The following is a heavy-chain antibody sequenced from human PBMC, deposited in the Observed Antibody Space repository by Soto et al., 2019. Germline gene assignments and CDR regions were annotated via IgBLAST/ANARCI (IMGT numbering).Heavy chain of an antibody. V-gene: IGHV4-59*01. CDR1: GGSISSYY. J-gene: IGHJ4*02. D-gene: IGHD3-3*01. Sequence: SETLSLTCTVSGGSISSYYWSWIRQPPGKGLEWIGYIYYSGSTNYNPSLKSRVTISVDTSKNQFSLKLRSVNAADTAVYYCARGASQDYDFWSGYYAPPFDYWGQGTLVTVSS. CDR2: IYYSGST. CDR3: ARGASQDYDFWSGYYAPPFDY.